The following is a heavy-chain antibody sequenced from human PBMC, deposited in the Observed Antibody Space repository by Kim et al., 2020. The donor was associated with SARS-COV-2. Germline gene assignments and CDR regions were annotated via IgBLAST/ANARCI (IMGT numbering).Heavy chain of an antibody. J-gene: IGHJ3*01. V-gene: IGHV3-23*01. CDR3: AKCAYDIGNDAYDV. CDR2: ISGGGGVS. CDR1: GFTFSSYA. Sequence: GGSLRLSCAASGFTFSSYALSWVRQAPGKGLEFVADISGGGGVSFYADSVRGRFTISRNNSKNLLYLQMSGLRAEATAVYYCAKCAYDIGNDAYDVWGQ. D-gene: IGHD3-9*01.